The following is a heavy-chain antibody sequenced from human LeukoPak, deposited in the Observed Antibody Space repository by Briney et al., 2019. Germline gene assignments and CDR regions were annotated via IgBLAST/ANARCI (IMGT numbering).Heavy chain of an antibody. J-gene: IGHJ3*02. D-gene: IGHD4-23*01. Sequence: ASVKVSCKASGYTFTSYGISWVRQAPGQGLEWMGWISAYNGNTNYAQKLQGRVTMTTDASTSTAYMELRSLRSDDTAVYYCARSRVVPDAFDIWGQGTMVTVSS. CDR2: ISAYNGNT. V-gene: IGHV1-18*01. CDR1: GYTFTSYG. CDR3: ARSRVVPDAFDI.